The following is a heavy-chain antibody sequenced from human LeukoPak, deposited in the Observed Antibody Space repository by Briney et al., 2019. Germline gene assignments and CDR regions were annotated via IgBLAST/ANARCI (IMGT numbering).Heavy chain of an antibody. CDR2: ISSSSTI. CDR3: AGLAGSGYRDY. J-gene: IGHJ4*02. Sequence: GGSLRLSCAASGFTFSSYGMNWVRQAPGKGLEWVSYISSSSTIYYADSVKGRFTISRDNAKNSLYLQMNSLRAEDTAVYYCAGLAGSGYRDYWGQGTLVTVSS. V-gene: IGHV3-48*01. CDR1: GFTFSSYG. D-gene: IGHD3-22*01.